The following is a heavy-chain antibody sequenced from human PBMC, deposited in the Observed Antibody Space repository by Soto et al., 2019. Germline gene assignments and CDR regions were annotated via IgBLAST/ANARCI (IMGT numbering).Heavy chain of an antibody. V-gene: IGHV1-3*01. CDR2: INAGNGNT. Sequence: ASVKVSCKASGYTFTSYGISWVRQAPGQRLEWMGWINAGNGNTKYSQKFQGRVTITRDTSASTAYMELSSLRSEDTAVYYCARDRLGYCSSNSCYRGELSSYGMDVWGQGTTVTVSS. D-gene: IGHD2-2*02. CDR1: GYTFTSYG. CDR3: ARDRLGYCSSNSCYRGELSSYGMDV. J-gene: IGHJ6*02.